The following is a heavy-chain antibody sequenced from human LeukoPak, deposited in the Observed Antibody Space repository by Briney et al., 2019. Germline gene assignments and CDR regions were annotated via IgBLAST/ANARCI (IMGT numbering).Heavy chain of an antibody. D-gene: IGHD3-10*01. Sequence: SETLSLTCTVSGVSMTNYFWSWIRQPPGKGLEWIGEINHSGITNYNPSLESRITMSVDTSKNQFSLKLSSVTAADTAVYYCARHRATGITMVRGVPSPLDYWGQGTLVTVSS. CDR3: ARHRATGITMVRGVPSPLDY. CDR2: INHSGIT. J-gene: IGHJ4*02. V-gene: IGHV4-34*01. CDR1: GVSMTNYF.